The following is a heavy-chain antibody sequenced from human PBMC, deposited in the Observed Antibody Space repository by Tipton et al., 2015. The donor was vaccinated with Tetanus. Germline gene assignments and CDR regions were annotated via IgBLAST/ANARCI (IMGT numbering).Heavy chain of an antibody. D-gene: IGHD1-26*01. V-gene: IGHV4-31*03. J-gene: IGHJ4*02. Sequence: LRLSCTVSGGSIGSGGYYWSWIRQHPGKGLEWIGDIYNSGSTYYNPSLKSRVTLLVDTTKNQFSLKLKSVTAADTAVYYCARDQARGARGWNYFDNWGQGSLVTVST. CDR2: IYNSGST. CDR3: ARDQARGARGWNYFDN. CDR1: GGSIGSGGYY.